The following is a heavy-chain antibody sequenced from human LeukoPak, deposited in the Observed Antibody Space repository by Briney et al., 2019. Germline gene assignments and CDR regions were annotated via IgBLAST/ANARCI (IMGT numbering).Heavy chain of an antibody. V-gene: IGHV4-34*01. CDR3: ARRDSSVLGDDY. D-gene: IGHD3-22*01. CDR2: INHSGST. J-gene: IGHJ4*02. CDR1: TGSFSGYY. Sequence: KPSETLSLTCAVYTGSFSGYYWSWIRQPPGEGLEWIGEINHSGSTNYNPSLKSRVTISVDTSKNQFSLKLSSVTAADTAVYYCARRDSSVLGDDYWGQGTLVTVSS.